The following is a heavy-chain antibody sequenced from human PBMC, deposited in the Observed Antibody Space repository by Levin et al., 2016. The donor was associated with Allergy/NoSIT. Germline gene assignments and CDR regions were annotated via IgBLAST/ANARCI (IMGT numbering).Heavy chain of an antibody. Sequence: VRQAPGKGLVWVSRINSDGSSTSYADSVKGRFTISRDNAKNTLYLQMNSLRAEDTAVYYCARDRPPHLRAVWGGVVADSDYWGQGTLVTVSS. D-gene: IGHD2-15*01. CDR3: ARDRPPHLRAVWGGVVADSDY. CDR2: INSDGSST. J-gene: IGHJ4*02. V-gene: IGHV3-74*01.